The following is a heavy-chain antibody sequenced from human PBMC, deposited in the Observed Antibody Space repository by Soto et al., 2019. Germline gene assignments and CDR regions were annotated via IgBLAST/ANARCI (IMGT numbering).Heavy chain of an antibody. CDR2: INAGNGNT. D-gene: IGHD6-13*01. Sequence: QVQLVQSGAEVKKPGASVEVSCKASGYTFTSYAMHWVRQAPGQRLEWMGWINAGNGNTKYSQKFQGRVTITRDTSASTAYMELSSLRSEDTAVYYCARVGGSSSWRASFDYWGQGTLVTVSS. J-gene: IGHJ4*02. V-gene: IGHV1-3*01. CDR3: ARVGGSSSWRASFDY. CDR1: GYTFTSYA.